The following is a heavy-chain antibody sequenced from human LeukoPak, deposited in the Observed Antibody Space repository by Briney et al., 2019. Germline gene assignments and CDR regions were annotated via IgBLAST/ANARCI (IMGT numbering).Heavy chain of an antibody. CDR1: GFTFSSYA. V-gene: IGHV3-30*04. J-gene: IGHJ4*02. CDR2: ISYDGSNK. D-gene: IGHD5-12*01. CDR3: ARDGGRSGYEPSR. Sequence: PGGSLRLSCAASGFTFSSYAMHWVRQAPGKGLEWVAVISYDGSNKYYADSVKGRFTISRDNSKNTLYLQMNSLRAEDTAVYYCARDGGRSGYEPSRWGQGTLVTVSS.